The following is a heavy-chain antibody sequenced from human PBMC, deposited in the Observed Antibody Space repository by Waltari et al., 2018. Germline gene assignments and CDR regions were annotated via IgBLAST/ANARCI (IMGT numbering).Heavy chain of an antibody. CDR1: GYTFTDYY. J-gene: IGHJ1*01. V-gene: IGHV1-69-2*01. CDR3: ATVRYYYDSSGYYWGDFQH. Sequence: EVQLVQSGAEVKKPGATVKISCKASGYTFTDYYMHWVKQAPGKGLEWMGRVDPEDGETIYAEKFQGRVTITADTSTDTAYMELSSLRSEDTAVYYCATVRYYYDSSGYYWGDFQHWGQGTLVTVSS. CDR2: VDPEDGET. D-gene: IGHD3-22*01.